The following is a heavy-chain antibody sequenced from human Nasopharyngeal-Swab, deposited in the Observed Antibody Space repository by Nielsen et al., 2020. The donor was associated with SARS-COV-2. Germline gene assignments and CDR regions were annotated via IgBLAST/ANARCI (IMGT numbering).Heavy chain of an antibody. CDR2: ISGRASST. Sequence: GGSLTLSCAASGFSFSSYAMSWVRQTPGKGLEWVSSISGRASSTYYADSVKGRFTISLDNSKNTLFVQMNSLRAEDTAVYYCAKEVAVPGTPFDYWGQGTLVTVSS. CDR3: AKEVAVPGTPFDY. D-gene: IGHD6-19*01. J-gene: IGHJ4*02. V-gene: IGHV3-23*01. CDR1: GFSFSSYA.